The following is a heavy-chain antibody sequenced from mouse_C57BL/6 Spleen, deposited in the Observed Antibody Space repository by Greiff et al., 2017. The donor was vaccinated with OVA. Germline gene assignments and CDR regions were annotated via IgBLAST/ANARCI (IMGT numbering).Heavy chain of an antibody. CDR2: IDPANGNT. D-gene: IGHD2-4*01. J-gene: IGHJ2*01. V-gene: IGHV14-3*01. CDR1: GFNIKNTY. Sequence: EVQLKESVAELVRPGASVKLSCTASGFNIKNTYMHWVKQRPEQGLEWIGRIDPANGNTKYAPKFQGKATITADTSSNTAYLQLSSLTSEDTAIYYCARRLYDYDQGIDYWGQGTTLTVSS. CDR3: ARRLYDYDQGIDY.